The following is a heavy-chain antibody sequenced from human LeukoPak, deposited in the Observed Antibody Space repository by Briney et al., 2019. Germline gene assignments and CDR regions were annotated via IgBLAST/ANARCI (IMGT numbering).Heavy chain of an antibody. CDR2: ISSSSSYI. D-gene: IGHD3-9*01. CDR3: ARDPSTGFYKTLEYFQN. Sequence: GGSLRLSCAASGFSFGTYSMNWVRQAPGKGLEWVSSISSSSSYIYYADSVKGRFTISRDNVNNSLHLQMNSLRVEDTAVYYCARDPSTGFYKTLEYFQNWGQGTLVTVSS. CDR1: GFSFGTYS. V-gene: IGHV3-21*06. J-gene: IGHJ1*01.